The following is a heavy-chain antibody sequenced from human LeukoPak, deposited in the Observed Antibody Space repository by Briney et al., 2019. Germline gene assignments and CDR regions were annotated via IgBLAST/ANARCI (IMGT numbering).Heavy chain of an antibody. CDR1: GYTFTSYD. V-gene: IGHV1-8*01. D-gene: IGHD4-17*01. CDR2: MNPNSGNT. CDR3: AILWVPDYGAIPLDY. Sequence: ASVKVSCKASGYTFTSYDINWVRQPTGQGLEWMGWMNPNSGNTGYAQKFQGRVTMTRNTSISTAYMELSSLRSEDTAVYYCAILWVPDYGAIPLDYWGQGTLVTVSS. J-gene: IGHJ4*02.